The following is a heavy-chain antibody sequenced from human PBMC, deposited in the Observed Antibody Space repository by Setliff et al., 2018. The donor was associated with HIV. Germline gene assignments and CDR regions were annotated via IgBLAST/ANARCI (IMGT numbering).Heavy chain of an antibody. CDR2: IIPMYGVT. D-gene: IGHD5-12*01. J-gene: IGHJ6*02. V-gene: IGHV1-46*01. Sequence: GASVKVSCKASGYAFTTYYMHWVRQAPGQGLEWMGIIIPMYGVTNYAQKFQGRVTITTDESTSTAYMELGSLRSEDTAVYYCASVPMEYSGYNSDSGSYYYHYGLDVWGQGTTVTVSS. CDR1: GYAFTTYY. CDR3: ASVPMEYSGYNSDSGSYYYHYGLDV.